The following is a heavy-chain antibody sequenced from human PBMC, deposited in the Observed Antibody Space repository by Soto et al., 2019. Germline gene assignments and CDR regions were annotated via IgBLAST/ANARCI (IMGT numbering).Heavy chain of an antibody. V-gene: IGHV3-73*01. CDR3: AGHTEMEGDSFEI. Sequence: GSLRLSCAASGFTFSGSAMHSVRQAPGKGLEWVGRIRSKPNNYATAYAASVKGRFTISRDDLKNTAYLQLNSLKTDDTAVSYCAGHTEMEGDSFEIGCQETMDTASS. CDR2: IRSKPNNYAT. CDR1: GFTFSGSA. J-gene: IGHJ3*02. D-gene: IGHD1-1*01.